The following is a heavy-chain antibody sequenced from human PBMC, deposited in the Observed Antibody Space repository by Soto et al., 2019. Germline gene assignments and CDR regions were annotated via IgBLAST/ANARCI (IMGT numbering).Heavy chain of an antibody. CDR2: INAGNGNT. V-gene: IGHV1-3*01. Sequence: QVQLVQSGAEVKKPGASVKVSCKASGYTFTSYAMHWVRQAPGQRLEWMGWINAGNGNTKYSQKFQGRVTITRDTSASTAYMELSSLRAEDTAVYYCARRWSSTSCYADYWGQGTLVTVSS. D-gene: IGHD2-2*01. CDR1: GYTFTSYA. J-gene: IGHJ4*02. CDR3: ARRWSSTSCYADY.